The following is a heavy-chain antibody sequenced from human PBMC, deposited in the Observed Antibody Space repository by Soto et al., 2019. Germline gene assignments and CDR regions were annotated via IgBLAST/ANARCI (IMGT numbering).Heavy chain of an antibody. Sequence: SETLSLTCTVSGDSVSTNSYSWGWIRQSPGKGLEWIGTIYSSENTYYNPSLLSRVTISVDTSKNEFSLRLSSVTAADTAVYYCARFNGYCISTNCHGYYGMDVWGQGTTVTVSS. CDR1: GDSVSTNSYS. J-gene: IGHJ6*02. D-gene: IGHD2-2*03. V-gene: IGHV4-39*01. CDR3: ARFNGYCISTNCHGYYGMDV. CDR2: IYSSENT.